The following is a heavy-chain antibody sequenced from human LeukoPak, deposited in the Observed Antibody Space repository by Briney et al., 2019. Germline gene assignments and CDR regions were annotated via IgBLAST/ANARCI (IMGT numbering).Heavy chain of an antibody. CDR2: ISWNSGSI. CDR3: AKGYCSSTSCYEFDY. V-gene: IGHV3-9*03. CDR1: GFTFDDYA. Sequence: PGGSLRLSCAASGFTFDDYAMHWVRQAPGKGLEWVSGISWNSGSIGYADSGKGRFTISRDNAKNSLYLQMNSLRAEDMALYYCAKGYCSSTSCYEFDYWGQGTLVTVSS. D-gene: IGHD2-2*01. J-gene: IGHJ4*02.